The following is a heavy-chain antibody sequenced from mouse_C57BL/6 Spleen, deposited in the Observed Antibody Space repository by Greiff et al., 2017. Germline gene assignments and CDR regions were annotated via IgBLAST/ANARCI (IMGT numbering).Heavy chain of an antibody. CDR3: AREVTSYYFDY. CDR2: INPGSGGT. CDR1: GYAFTNYL. Sequence: QVQLKESGAELVRPGTSVKVSCKASGYAFTNYLIEWVKQRPGQGLEWIGVINPGSGGTNYNEKFKGKATLTADKSSSTAYMQLSGLTSEDSAVYFCAREVTSYYFDYWGKGTTLTVSS. D-gene: IGHD2-2*01. J-gene: IGHJ2*01. V-gene: IGHV1-54*01.